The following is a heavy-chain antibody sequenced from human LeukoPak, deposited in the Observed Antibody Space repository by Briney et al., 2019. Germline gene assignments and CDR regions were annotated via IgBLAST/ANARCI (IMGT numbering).Heavy chain of an antibody. J-gene: IGHJ4*02. D-gene: IGHD6-6*01. CDR3: ARARGIAARSDY. CDR1: GGSFSGYY. Sequence: PSETLSLTCAVYGGSFSGYYCSWIRQPPGKGLEWIGEINHSGSTNYNPSLKSRVTISVDTSKNQFSLKLSSVTAADTAVYYCARARGIAARSDYWGQGTLVTVSS. CDR2: INHSGST. V-gene: IGHV4-34*01.